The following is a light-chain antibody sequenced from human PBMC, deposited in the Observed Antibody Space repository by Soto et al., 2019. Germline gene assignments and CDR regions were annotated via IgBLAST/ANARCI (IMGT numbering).Light chain of an antibody. CDR3: QQSFSTVPWT. CDR2: GAS. J-gene: IGKJ1*01. V-gene: IGKV1-39*01. Sequence: DIQMTRSPSCRSRSVGNGLSIIGRVSKRIFRFLDWYQHKPGKAPRLLIYGASDLQSGVPSRFSGSASGTDFTLTISSLQPEDFATYFCQQSFSTVPWTFGQGTKVDIK. CDR1: KRIFRF.